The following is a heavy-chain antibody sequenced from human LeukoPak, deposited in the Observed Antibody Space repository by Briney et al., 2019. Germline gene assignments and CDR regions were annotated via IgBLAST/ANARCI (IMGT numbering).Heavy chain of an antibody. V-gene: IGHV3-33*01. CDR1: GFTFSSYA. Sequence: GESLRLSCAASGFTFSSYAMHWVRQAPGKGLEWVAIICSDGNNKYYADSVEGRFTISRDTSKNTLFLQMNSLRAEDTAVYYCARDHYNWTPDQGYKVFDYWGQGSLVTVSS. J-gene: IGHJ4*02. D-gene: IGHD1-20*01. CDR2: ICSDGNNK. CDR3: ARDHYNWTPDQGYKVFDY.